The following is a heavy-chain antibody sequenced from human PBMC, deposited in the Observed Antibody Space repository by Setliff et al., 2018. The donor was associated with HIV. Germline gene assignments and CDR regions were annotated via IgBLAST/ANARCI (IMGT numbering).Heavy chain of an antibody. J-gene: IGHJ4*02. Sequence: SETLSLTCAVYGGSFSSYFWSWIRQPPGKGLEWIGEINHSGSTNYNPSFKSRVTISVDTSKNQFSLKLSSVTAADTAVYYCARERSLITVRRNFDSWGQGTLVTVSS. CDR2: INHSGST. CDR1: GGSFSSYF. V-gene: IGHV4-34*01. D-gene: IGHD1-1*01. CDR3: ARERSLITVRRNFDS.